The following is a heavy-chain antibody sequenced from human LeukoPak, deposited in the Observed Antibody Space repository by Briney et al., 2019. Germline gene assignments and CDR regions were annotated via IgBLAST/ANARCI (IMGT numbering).Heavy chain of an antibody. D-gene: IGHD5-18*01. CDR2: MNPNSVNT. Sequence: RASVKVSCKASGYTFTSYDINWVRQATGQGLEWMGWMNPNSVNTGYAQKFQGRVTMTRNTSISTAYMELSSLRSEDTAVYYCARGGRCSYGTQFDYWGQGTLVTVSS. CDR1: GYTFTSYD. J-gene: IGHJ4*02. V-gene: IGHV1-8*01. CDR3: ARGGRCSYGTQFDY.